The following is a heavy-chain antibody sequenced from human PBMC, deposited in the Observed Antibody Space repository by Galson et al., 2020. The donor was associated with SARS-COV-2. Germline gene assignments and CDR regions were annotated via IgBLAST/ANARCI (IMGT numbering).Heavy chain of an antibody. Sequence: ETSETLSLTCTVSGGSISSGGYYWSWIRQHPGKGLEWIGYIYYSGSTYYNPSLKSRVTISVDTSKNQFSLKLSSVTAADTAVYYCARGEAGGNRYYSYYYGMDVWGQGTTVTVSS. V-gene: IGHV4-31*03. CDR2: IYYSGST. CDR1: GGSISSGGYY. J-gene: IGHJ6*02. D-gene: IGHD3-16*01. CDR3: ARGEAGGNRYYSYYYGMDV.